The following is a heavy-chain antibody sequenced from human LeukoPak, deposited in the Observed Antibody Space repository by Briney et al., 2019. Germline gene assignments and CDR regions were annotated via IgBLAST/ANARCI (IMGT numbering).Heavy chain of an antibody. CDR3: ARLTGDRNWFDP. V-gene: IGHV1-18*01. CDR1: GYTFTSYG. CDR2: ISAYNGNT. J-gene: IGHJ5*02. D-gene: IGHD7-27*01. Sequence: GASVKVSCKASGYTFTSYGISWVRQAPGQGLEWMGWISAYNGNTNYAQKFQGRVTMTRDTSNSTAYMELSRLRSDDTAVYYCARLTGDRNWFDPWGQGTLVTVSS.